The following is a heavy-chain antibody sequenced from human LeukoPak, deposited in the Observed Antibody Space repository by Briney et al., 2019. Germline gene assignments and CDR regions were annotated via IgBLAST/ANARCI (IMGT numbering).Heavy chain of an antibody. D-gene: IGHD6-19*01. J-gene: IGHJ4*02. CDR3: AREVEQWLVRGGNY. Sequence: ASVKVSCKASGYTFAGYYMHWVRQAPGQGLEWMGWINPNSGGTDYAQKFQGRVTMTRDTSISTAYMELSRLRSDDTAVYYCAREVEQWLVRGGNYWGQGTLVTVSS. V-gene: IGHV1-2*02. CDR2: INPNSGGT. CDR1: GYTFAGYY.